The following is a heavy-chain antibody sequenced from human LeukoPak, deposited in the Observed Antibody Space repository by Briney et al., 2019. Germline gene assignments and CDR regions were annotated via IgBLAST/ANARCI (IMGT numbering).Heavy chain of an antibody. CDR2: IKENGNEQ. V-gene: IGHV3-7*01. Sequence: GGSLRLSCEASGFTFTSYWMSWVRQAPGKGPEWVAHIKENGNEQYYADSVKGRFTISRDNAKNMLYLQVNSLRAEDTAVYYCATQQGGSPAYWGQGTLVTVSS. CDR1: GFTFTSYW. CDR3: ATQQGGSPAY. J-gene: IGHJ4*02. D-gene: IGHD3-16*01.